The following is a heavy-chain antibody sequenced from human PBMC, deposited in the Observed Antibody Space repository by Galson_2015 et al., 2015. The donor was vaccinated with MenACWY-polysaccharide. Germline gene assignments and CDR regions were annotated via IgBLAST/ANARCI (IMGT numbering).Heavy chain of an antibody. CDR1: GFTFSSYS. CDR2: INSGSSTI. V-gene: IGHV3-48*02. Sequence: SLRLSCAASGFTFSSYSMNWVRQAPGKGLEWVSYINSGSSTIHYADSVKGRFTISRNNAKNSLYLQMSSLTDEDTAVYYCTRVISSGLRQFDSWGQGTLVTVSS. CDR3: TRVISSGLRQFDS. D-gene: IGHD6-19*01. J-gene: IGHJ4*02.